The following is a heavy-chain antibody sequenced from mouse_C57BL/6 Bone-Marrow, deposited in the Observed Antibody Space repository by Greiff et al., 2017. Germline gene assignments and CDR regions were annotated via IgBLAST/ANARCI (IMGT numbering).Heavy chain of an antibody. V-gene: IGHV1-64*01. CDR3: AKDSSGYNYAMDY. D-gene: IGHD3-2*02. Sequence: QVQLQQPGAELVKPGASVKLSCKASGYTFTSYWMHWVKQRPGQGLEWIGMIHPNSGSTNYNEKFKSKATLTVDKSSSTAYMQLRSRTSEDYAVYYCAKDSSGYNYAMDYWGQGTSVTVSS. J-gene: IGHJ4*01. CDR1: GYTFTSYW. CDR2: IHPNSGST.